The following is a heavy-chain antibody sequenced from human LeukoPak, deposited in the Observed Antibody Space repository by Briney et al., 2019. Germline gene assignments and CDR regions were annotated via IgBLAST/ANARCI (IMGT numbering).Heavy chain of an antibody. CDR1: GYTFTSYY. CDR3: AGTIAAAGTPFDY. Sequence: ASVKVSCKASGYTFTSYYMHWVRQAPGQGLEWMGIINPSGGSTSYAQKFQGRVTMTRDMSTSTVYMELSSLRSEDTAVYYCAGTIAAAGTPFDYWGQGTLVSVSS. J-gene: IGHJ4*02. D-gene: IGHD6-13*01. V-gene: IGHV1-46*01. CDR2: INPSGGST.